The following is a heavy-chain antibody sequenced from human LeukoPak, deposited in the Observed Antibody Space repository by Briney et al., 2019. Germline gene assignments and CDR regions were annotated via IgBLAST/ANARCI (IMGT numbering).Heavy chain of an antibody. Sequence: GGSLRLSCAASGFTFSSYWMTWVRQAPGKGLEWVANIKEDGSEKFYVDSVRGRFTISRDNAKNSLYLEMNSLRAEDTAIYYGATRRGDYWGQGTLVTVSS. D-gene: IGHD3-10*01. CDR2: IKEDGSEK. CDR1: GFTFSSYW. J-gene: IGHJ4*02. CDR3: ATRRGDY. V-gene: IGHV3-7*01.